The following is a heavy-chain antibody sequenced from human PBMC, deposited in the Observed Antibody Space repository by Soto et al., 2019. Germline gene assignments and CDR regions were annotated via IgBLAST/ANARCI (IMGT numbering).Heavy chain of an antibody. V-gene: IGHV4-59*08. CDR1: GGSISSYY. Sequence: KPSETLSLTCTVSGGSISSYYWSWIRQPPGKGLEWIGYIYYSGSTNYNPSLKSRVTISVDTSKNQFSLKLSSVTAADTAVYYCAGLGIAVAGSGYYFDYWGQGTLVTVSS. J-gene: IGHJ4*02. D-gene: IGHD6-19*01. CDR3: AGLGIAVAGSGYYFDY. CDR2: IYYSGST.